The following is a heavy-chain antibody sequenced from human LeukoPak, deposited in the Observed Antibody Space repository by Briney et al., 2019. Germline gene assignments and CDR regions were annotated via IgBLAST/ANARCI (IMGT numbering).Heavy chain of an antibody. J-gene: IGHJ6*02. CDR2: LNHSGST. D-gene: IGHD6-13*01. CDR1: GVPFSGYY. V-gene: IGHV4-34*01. Sequence: SETLSLTCAVYGVPFSGYYWSWLRQPPGKGLEWIGELNHSGSTNHNPSLKSRVTISADTSKNQFSLKLSSVTAADTAVYYCARRRSSWYGPPRRYYYYGMDVWGQGTTVTVSS. CDR3: ARRRSSWYGPPRRYYYYGMDV.